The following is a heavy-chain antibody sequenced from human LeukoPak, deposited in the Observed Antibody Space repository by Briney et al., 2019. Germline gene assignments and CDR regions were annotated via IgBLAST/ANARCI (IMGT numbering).Heavy chain of an antibody. V-gene: IGHV1-8*01. D-gene: IGHD3-22*01. CDR2: MNPNSGNT. J-gene: IGHJ4*02. Sequence: ASVKVSCKASGYTFTSYDINWVRQATGQGLEWMGWMNPNSGNTGYAQKFQGRVTMTRDTSISTAYMELSSLRFDDSAVYYCAHLDSSGCWLGFDSWGQGTLVTVSA. CDR3: AHLDSSGCWLGFDS. CDR1: GYTFTSYD.